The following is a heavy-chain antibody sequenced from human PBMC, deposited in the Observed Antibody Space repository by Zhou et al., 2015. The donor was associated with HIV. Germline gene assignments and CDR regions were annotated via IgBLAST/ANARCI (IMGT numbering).Heavy chain of an antibody. CDR1: GFTFSDYY. CDR2: ISSSGTTT. D-gene: IGHD5-12*01. J-gene: IGHJ4*02. CDR3: ARWLAATDSYYFDY. Sequence: QLVESGGGLVKPGGSLRLSCAASGFTFSDYYINWIRQAPGKGPEWISSISSSGTTTYYADSVKGRFTISRDNAKKSLYLQMNSLRAEDTAVYYCARWLAATDSYYFDYWGQGTPVTVSS. V-gene: IGHV3-11*01.